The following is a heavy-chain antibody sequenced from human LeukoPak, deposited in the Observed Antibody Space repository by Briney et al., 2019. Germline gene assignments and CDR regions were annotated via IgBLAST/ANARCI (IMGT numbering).Heavy chain of an antibody. V-gene: IGHV4-34*01. Sequence: PSETLSLTCAVYGGSFSGYYWSWIRQPPGKGLEWIGEINHSGSTNYNPSLKSRVTISVDTSKNQFSLKLSSVTAADTAVYYCARVSYDSSGYYRIYYYYGMDVWGQGTTVTVSS. CDR2: INHSGST. J-gene: IGHJ6*02. D-gene: IGHD3-22*01. CDR3: ARVSYDSSGYYRIYYYYGMDV. CDR1: GGSFSGYY.